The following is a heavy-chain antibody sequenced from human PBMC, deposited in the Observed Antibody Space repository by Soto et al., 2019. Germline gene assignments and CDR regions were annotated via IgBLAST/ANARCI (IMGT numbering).Heavy chain of an antibody. Sequence: GGSLTLSCAASGFTFSSYGMHWVRQAPGKGLEWVAVIWYDGSNKHYADSVKGRFTISRDNSKNTLYLQMNSLRAEDTAVYYCARDFYQERLDYWGQGTLVTVSS. V-gene: IGHV3-33*01. CDR1: GFTFSSYG. CDR3: ARDFYQERLDY. J-gene: IGHJ4*02. D-gene: IGHD1-1*01. CDR2: IWYDGSNK.